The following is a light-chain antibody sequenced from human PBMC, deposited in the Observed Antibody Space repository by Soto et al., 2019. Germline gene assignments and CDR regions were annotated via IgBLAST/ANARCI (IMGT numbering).Light chain of an antibody. CDR1: SSNIGNNY. J-gene: IGLJ2*01. Sequence: QSVLTQPPSVSAAPGQKVTISCSGSSSNIGNNYVSWYQQLPGTAPKLLIYDNNKRPPGIPDRFSGSKSGTSATLGITGLQTGDEADYYCGTWDSSLRKVVFGGGTKLTVL. CDR2: DNN. V-gene: IGLV1-51*01. CDR3: GTWDSSLRKVV.